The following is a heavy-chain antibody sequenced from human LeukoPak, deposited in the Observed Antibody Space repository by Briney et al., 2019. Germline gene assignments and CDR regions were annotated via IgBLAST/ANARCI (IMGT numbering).Heavy chain of an antibody. V-gene: IGHV1-69*01. CDR1: GGTFNNSA. D-gene: IGHD5-18*01. CDR3: ARASGDDTAMASRFDY. CDR2: IMPLFGTA. J-gene: IGHJ4*02. Sequence: SVKVSCKTSGGTFNNSAISWLRQAPGQGLEWLGGIMPLFGTAGCAQKFQGRVTITADESTSTAYMELSRLRSEDTAIYYCARASGDDTAMASRFDYWGRGTQVPVSS.